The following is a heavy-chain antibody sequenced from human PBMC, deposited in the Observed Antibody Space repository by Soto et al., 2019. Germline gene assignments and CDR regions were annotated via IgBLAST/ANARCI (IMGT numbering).Heavy chain of an antibody. CDR1: GYTFTSYN. V-gene: IGHV1-46*01. J-gene: IGHJ5*02. D-gene: IGHD3-10*01. CDR3: AGAAGPFGKQYWFDL. CDR2: INPLGFST. Sequence: ASVKVSCKASGYTFTSYNMHWVRQAPGQGLEWVGMINPLGFSTTYAQKFRGRVTMTRDTATSTVYMELTYLRSDDTAVYYCAGAAGPFGKQYWFDLWGQGTLVTVSS.